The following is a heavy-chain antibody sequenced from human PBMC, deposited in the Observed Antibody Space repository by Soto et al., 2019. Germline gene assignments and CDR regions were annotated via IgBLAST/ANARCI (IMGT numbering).Heavy chain of an antibody. CDR3: ARDSSGRHDY. Sequence: SETLSLTCTVSGGSLRSGSYYWSWIRQPPGKGLEWIGYIYRGGATTYNASLKSRVTISVDTSKNQFFLKVNSVTAADTAVYFCARDSSGRHDYWGQGTPVTVSS. CDR2: IYRGGAT. J-gene: IGHJ4*02. D-gene: IGHD3-22*01. V-gene: IGHV4-61*01. CDR1: GGSLRSGSYY.